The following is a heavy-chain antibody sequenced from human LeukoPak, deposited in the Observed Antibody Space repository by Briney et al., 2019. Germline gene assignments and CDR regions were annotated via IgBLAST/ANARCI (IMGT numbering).Heavy chain of an antibody. CDR1: GFTFSSYG. V-gene: IGHV3-33*01. Sequence: GRSLRLSCAAFGFTFSSYGMHWVRQAPGKGLEWVAVIWYDGSNKYYADSVKGRFTISRDNSKNTLYLQMNSLRAEDTAVYYCARDEQAYYGSGSQIDYWGQGTLVTVSS. CDR2: IWYDGSNK. D-gene: IGHD3-10*01. CDR3: ARDEQAYYGSGSQIDY. J-gene: IGHJ4*02.